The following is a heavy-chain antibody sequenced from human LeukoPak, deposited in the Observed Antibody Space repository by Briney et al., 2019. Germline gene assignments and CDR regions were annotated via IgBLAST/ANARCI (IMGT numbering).Heavy chain of an antibody. Sequence: PSQTLSLTCTVSGGSISSGSYYWSWIRQPAGKGLECIGRIYTSGSTNYNPSLKSRLTISVDTSKNQFSLKLSSVTAADTAVYYCARFQIPTGAFDIWGQGTMVTVSS. J-gene: IGHJ3*02. V-gene: IGHV4-61*02. CDR1: GGSISSGSYY. CDR2: IYTSGST. CDR3: ARFQIPTGAFDI. D-gene: IGHD3-9*01.